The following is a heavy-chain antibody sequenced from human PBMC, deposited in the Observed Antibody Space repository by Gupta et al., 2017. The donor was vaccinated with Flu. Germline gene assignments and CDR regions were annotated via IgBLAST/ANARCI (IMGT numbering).Heavy chain of an antibody. D-gene: IGHD6-13*01. CDR2: INHSGGG. J-gene: IGHJ4*02. Sequence: QVQLQQWGAGLLKPSETLSLTCAVYGGSFSAFYWSWIRQSPGKGLEWIGEINHSGGGNYNPSLKSRVTMSVDTPKNQFSLKLRSVTAADRAVYYCVRVGAAAGAFDFWGQGILVTVSS. V-gene: IGHV4-34*02. CDR3: VRVGAAAGAFDF. CDR1: GGSFSAFY.